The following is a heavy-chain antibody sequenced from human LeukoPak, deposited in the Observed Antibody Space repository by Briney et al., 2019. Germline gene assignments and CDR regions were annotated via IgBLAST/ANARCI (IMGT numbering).Heavy chain of an antibody. CDR3: AIWNFDWEAFDI. CDR2: IHYSGST. V-gene: IGHV4-61*01. D-gene: IGHD3-9*01. J-gene: IGHJ3*02. Sequence: PSETLSLTCTVSGGSISISSYYWSWIRQPPGKGLEWIGYIHYSGSTNYNPSLKSRVTISVDTSKKQLSLKPSSVTAADTAVYYCAIWNFDWEAFDIWGQGTMVTVSS. CDR1: GGSISISSYY.